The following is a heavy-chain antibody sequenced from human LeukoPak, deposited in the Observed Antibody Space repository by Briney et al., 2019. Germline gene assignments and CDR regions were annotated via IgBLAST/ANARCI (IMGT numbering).Heavy chain of an antibody. Sequence: SEILSLTCTVSGGSISSSHYYWGWIRQPPGKGLEWIGSIYYSGSTYYNPSLKSRVTISVDTSKNQFSLKLSSVTAADTAMYYCARYWGPYDNSGAYFDYWGQGTLVTVSS. CDR1: GGSISSSHYY. V-gene: IGHV4-39*01. J-gene: IGHJ4*02. CDR3: ARYWGPYDNSGAYFDY. D-gene: IGHD3-22*01. CDR2: IYYSGST.